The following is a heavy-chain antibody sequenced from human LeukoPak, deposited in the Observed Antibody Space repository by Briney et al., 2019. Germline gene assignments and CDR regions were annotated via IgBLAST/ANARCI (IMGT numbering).Heavy chain of an antibody. J-gene: IGHJ4*02. CDR3: AAVPRWLQLSYYFDY. V-gene: IGHV1-58*01. CDR1: GFTFTSSV. D-gene: IGHD5-24*01. Sequence: SVKVSCKASGFTFTSSVAEWVRQAGGRRLDWIGWIVVGSGNTNYAQKFQERVTITRDMSTSTAYMELSSLRSEDTAVYYCAAVPRWLQLSYYFDYWGQGTLVTVSS. CDR2: IVVGSGNT.